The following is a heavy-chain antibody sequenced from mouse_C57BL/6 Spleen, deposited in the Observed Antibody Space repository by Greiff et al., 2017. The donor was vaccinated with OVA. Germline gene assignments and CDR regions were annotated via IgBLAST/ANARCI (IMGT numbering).Heavy chain of an antibody. CDR1: GFNIKDDY. CDR2: IDPENGDT. CDR3: TLTGGY. V-gene: IGHV14-4*01. Sequence: EVQRVESGAELVRPGASVKLSCTASGFNIKDDYMYWVKQRPEQGLEWIGWIDPENGDTEYASKFQGKATITADTSSNTAYLQLSSLTSEDTAVYYCTLTGGYWGQGTTLTVSS. J-gene: IGHJ2*01. D-gene: IGHD4-1*01.